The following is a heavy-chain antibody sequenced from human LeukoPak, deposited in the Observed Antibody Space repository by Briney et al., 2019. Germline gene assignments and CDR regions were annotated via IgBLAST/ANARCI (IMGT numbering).Heavy chain of an antibody. J-gene: IGHJ4*02. V-gene: IGHV3-7*01. CDR3: TMGVELLPY. D-gene: IGHD1-26*01. CDR1: GFTFSNSW. CDR2: IKADGSEK. Sequence: PGGSLRLSCAASGFTFSNSWMSWVRQAPGKRLEWVANIKADGSEKHYVDSVKGRFTISRDNAKTSLYLQMNSLRVEDTAVYYCTMGVELLPYWGQGTLVTVSS.